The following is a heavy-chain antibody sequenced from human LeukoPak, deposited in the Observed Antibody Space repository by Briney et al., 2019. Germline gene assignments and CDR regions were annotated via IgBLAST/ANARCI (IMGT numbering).Heavy chain of an antibody. CDR2: IYSGGST. D-gene: IGHD6-13*01. V-gene: IGHV3-66*01. J-gene: IGHJ5*02. CDR3: ARGASIAAAGTGEKSNWFDP. CDR1: GFTVSSNY. Sequence: QPGGSLRLSCAASGFTVSSNYMSWVRQAPGKGLEWVSVIYSGGSTYYADSVKGRFTISRDNSKNTLYLQMNSLRVEDTAVYYCARGASIAAAGTGEKSNWFDPWGQGTLVTVSS.